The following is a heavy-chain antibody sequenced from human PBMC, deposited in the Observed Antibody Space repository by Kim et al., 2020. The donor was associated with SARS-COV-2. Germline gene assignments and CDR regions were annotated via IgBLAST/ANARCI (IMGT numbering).Heavy chain of an antibody. CDR3: ARDRGVRGVMNPDRYYYYGMDV. V-gene: IGHV3-33*01. CDR2: IWYDGSNK. D-gene: IGHD3-10*01. CDR1: GFTFSSYG. J-gene: IGHJ6*02. Sequence: GGSLRLSCAASGFTFSSYGMHWVRQAPGKGLEWVAVIWYDGSNKYYADSVKGRFTISRDNSKNTLYLQMNSLRAEDTAVYYCARDRGVRGVMNPDRYYYYGMDVWGQGTTVTVSS.